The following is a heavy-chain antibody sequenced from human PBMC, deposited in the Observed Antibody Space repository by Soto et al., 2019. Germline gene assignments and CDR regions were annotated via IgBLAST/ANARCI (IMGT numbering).Heavy chain of an antibody. CDR2: IFYSGST. Sequence: SETLSLTXTVSGGSISSYYWSWIRQPPGKGLEWIGYIFYSGSTNYNSSLKSRITISVDTSKNQFSLKLSSVTAADTAVYYCATTSIYGDYELPDYWGQGTLVTVSS. CDR3: ATTSIYGDYELPDY. D-gene: IGHD4-17*01. V-gene: IGHV4-59*01. J-gene: IGHJ4*02. CDR1: GGSISSYY.